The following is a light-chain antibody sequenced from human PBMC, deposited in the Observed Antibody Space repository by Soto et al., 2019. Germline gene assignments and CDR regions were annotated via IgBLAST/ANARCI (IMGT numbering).Light chain of an antibody. CDR3: QQYFVSPRT. CDR1: QSILYSSNNKNY. J-gene: IGKJ3*01. Sequence: DIVLTQSPDSLAASLGERATINCKSSQSILYSSNNKNYLAWYQQKAGQPPKLLISWASTRESGVPDRFSGSGSGTDFCLTISSLQAEDVAIYFCQQYFVSPRTFGPGTKV. CDR2: WAS. V-gene: IGKV4-1*01.